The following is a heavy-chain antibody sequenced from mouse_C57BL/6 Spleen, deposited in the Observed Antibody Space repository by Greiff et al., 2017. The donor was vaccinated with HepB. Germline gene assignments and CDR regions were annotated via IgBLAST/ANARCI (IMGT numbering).Heavy chain of an antibody. D-gene: IGHD3-1*01. V-gene: IGHV1-80*01. CDR3: ARVRQPGLYFDV. CDR1: GYAFSSYW. J-gene: IGHJ1*03. Sequence: VQLQQSGAELVKPGASVKISCKASGYAFSSYWMNWVKQRPGKGLEWIGQIYPGDGDTNYNGKFKGKATLTADKSSSTAYMQLSSLTSEDSAVYFCARVRQPGLYFDVWGTGTTVTVSS. CDR2: IYPGDGDT.